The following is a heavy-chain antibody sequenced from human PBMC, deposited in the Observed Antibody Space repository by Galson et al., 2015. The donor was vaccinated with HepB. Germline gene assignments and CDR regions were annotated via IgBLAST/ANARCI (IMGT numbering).Heavy chain of an antibody. Sequence: SLRLSCAASGFTFSTYRMNWVRQAPGKGLEWVSSISSTSSYIYYADSVKGRFTISRDNSKNSLYLQMNSLRAEDTAVYYCAKDHWDGDFRLTFDYWGRGTLVTVSS. CDR1: GFTFSTYR. J-gene: IGHJ4*02. D-gene: IGHD4-17*01. V-gene: IGHV3-21*04. CDR3: AKDHWDGDFRLTFDY. CDR2: ISSTSSYI.